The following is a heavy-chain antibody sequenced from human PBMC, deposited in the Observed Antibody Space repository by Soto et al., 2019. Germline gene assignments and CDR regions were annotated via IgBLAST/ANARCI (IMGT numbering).Heavy chain of an antibody. D-gene: IGHD3-22*01. V-gene: IGHV5-51*01. CDR1: GYSFRTYW. CDR2: FYPVDSDT. J-gene: IGHJ4*01. Sequence: GESLKISCKDSGYSFRTYWIGWVRQMPGKGLEWMGIFYPVDSDTRYGPSLQGQVTISADKSISTAFLQWSSLKASDTAIYYCVRGAQGGYASDYWGHGTLVSGSS. CDR3: VRGAQGGYASDY.